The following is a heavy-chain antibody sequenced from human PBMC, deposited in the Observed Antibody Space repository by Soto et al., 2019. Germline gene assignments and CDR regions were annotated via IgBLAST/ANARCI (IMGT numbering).Heavy chain of an antibody. CDR2: IIPIFGTA. CDR1: GGTFSSYA. CDR3: ARATGSYYYGSGSSNFDY. V-gene: IGHV1-69*13. D-gene: IGHD3-10*01. Sequence: GASVKVSCRASGGTFSSYAISWVRQAPGQGLEWMGGIIPIFGTANYAQKFQGRVTITADESTSTAYMELSSLRSEDTAVYYCARATGSYYYGSGSSNFDYWGQGTLVTVSS. J-gene: IGHJ4*02.